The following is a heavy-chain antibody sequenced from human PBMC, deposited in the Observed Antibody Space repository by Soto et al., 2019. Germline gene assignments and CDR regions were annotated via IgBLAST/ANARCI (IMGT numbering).Heavy chain of an antibody. CDR1: GGSISSSSYY. V-gene: IGHV4-39*01. D-gene: IGHD3-3*01. CDR2: IYYSGST. Sequence: SETLSLTCTVSGGSISSSSYYWGWIRQPPGKGPEWIGSIYYSGSTYYNPSLKSRVTISVDTSKNQFSLKLSSVTAADTAVYYCAKARAQYYDFWSGYPVDYWGQGTLVTVSS. J-gene: IGHJ4*02. CDR3: AKARAQYYDFWSGYPVDY.